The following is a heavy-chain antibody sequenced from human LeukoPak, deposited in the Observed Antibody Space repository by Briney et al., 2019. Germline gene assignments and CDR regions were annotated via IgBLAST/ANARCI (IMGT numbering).Heavy chain of an antibody. CDR2: ISSSSSTI. D-gene: IGHD1-26*01. J-gene: IGHJ3*02. CDR1: GFTFSSYS. Sequence: GGSLRLSCAASGFTFSSYSMNWVRQAPGKGLEWVSYISSSSSTIYYADSAEGRFTISRDNAKNSLYLQMNSLRDEDTAVYYCARGGEWEHAPRTSAFDIWGQGTMVTVSS. V-gene: IGHV3-48*02. CDR3: ARGGEWEHAPRTSAFDI.